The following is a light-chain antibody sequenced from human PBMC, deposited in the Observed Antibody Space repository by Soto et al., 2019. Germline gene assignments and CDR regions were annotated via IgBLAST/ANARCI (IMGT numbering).Light chain of an antibody. J-gene: IGLJ2*01. CDR3: TSYTSSRIVV. Sequence: QSALTQPASVSGSPGQSITISCTGTSSDVGGYNYVSWYQQHPGKATKLMIYEVSNRPSGVSNRFSGSKSGNTASLTISGHQAEDEADYYSTSYTSSRIVVFGGGTKLTVL. CDR2: EVS. CDR1: SSDVGGYNY. V-gene: IGLV2-14*01.